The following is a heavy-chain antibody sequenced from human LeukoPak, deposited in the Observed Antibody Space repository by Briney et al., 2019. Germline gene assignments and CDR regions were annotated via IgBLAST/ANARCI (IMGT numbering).Heavy chain of an antibody. J-gene: IGHJ3*02. CDR3: ARGAYDYGDYVGSDAFDI. V-gene: IGHV1-69*04. D-gene: IGHD4-17*01. Sequence: SVKVSCKASGGTFSSYAISWVRQAPGQGLEWMGRIIPILGIANYAQKFQGRVTITADKSTSTAYMELSSLRSEDTAVYYCARGAYDYGDYVGSDAFDIWGQGTMVTVS. CDR1: GGTFSSYA. CDR2: IIPILGIA.